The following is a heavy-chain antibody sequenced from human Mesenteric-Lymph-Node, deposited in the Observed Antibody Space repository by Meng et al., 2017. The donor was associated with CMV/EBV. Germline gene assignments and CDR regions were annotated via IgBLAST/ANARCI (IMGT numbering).Heavy chain of an antibody. CDR1: CYTFTGFG. V-gene: IGHV1-18*04. Sequence: CKTSCYTFTGFGISRGRQAPGQGREWMGWISGFSGNTFYTENLQGRVTMTTDTSTSTAYMELRSLRSDDTAVYYCARAPREYYFDYWGQGTLVTVSS. CDR3: ARAPREYYFDY. J-gene: IGHJ4*02. CDR2: ISGFSGNT.